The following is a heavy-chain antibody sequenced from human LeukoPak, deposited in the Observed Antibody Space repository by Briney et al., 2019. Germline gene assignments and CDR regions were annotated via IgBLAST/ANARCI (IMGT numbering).Heavy chain of an antibody. V-gene: IGHV3-33*03. Sequence: GGSLRLSCVASGFTFSSYGMHWVRQRPGKGLEWLTVIWSDENKKYYADSVKGRFTVSRDNAKNTLYLQVNNLRAEDTAVYYCARGPNSNWSGLDFWGQGTLLTVSS. CDR2: IWSDENKK. CDR3: ARGPNSNWSGLDF. D-gene: IGHD6-6*01. CDR1: GFTFSSYG. J-gene: IGHJ4*02.